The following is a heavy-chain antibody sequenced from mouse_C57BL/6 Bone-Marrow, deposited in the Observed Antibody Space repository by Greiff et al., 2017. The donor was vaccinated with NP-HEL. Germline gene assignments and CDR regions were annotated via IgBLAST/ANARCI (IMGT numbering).Heavy chain of an antibody. CDR1: GYSITSDY. D-gene: IGHD2-4*01. CDR3: ARSNYYDYGERAWFAY. V-gene: IGHV3-8*01. Sequence: DVKLVESGPGLAKPSQTLSLTCSVTGYSITSDYWNWIRKFPGNKLEYMGYISYSGSTYYNPPLKSRISITRDTSKNQYYLQLNSVTTEDTATYYCARSNYYDYGERAWFAYWGQGTLVTVSA. CDR2: ISYSGST. J-gene: IGHJ3*01.